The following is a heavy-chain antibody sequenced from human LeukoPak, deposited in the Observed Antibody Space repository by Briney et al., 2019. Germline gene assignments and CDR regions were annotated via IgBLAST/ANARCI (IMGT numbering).Heavy chain of an antibody. CDR2: IWYDGSKK. CDR3: ARDECSTTYCYGY. D-gene: IGHD3-10*01. Sequence: GGSLRLSCVVSGFSISSYGMRWVRQSPGKGLEWVAVIWYDGSKKYHADSVRGRFTISRDVSKSTLYLEMSSLRAEDTAVYYCARDECSTTYCYGYWGQGTLVTVSP. CDR1: GFSISSYG. V-gene: IGHV3-33*01. J-gene: IGHJ4*02.